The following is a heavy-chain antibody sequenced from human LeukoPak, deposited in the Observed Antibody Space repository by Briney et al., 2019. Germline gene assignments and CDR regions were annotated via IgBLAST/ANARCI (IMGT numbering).Heavy chain of an antibody. CDR2: ISGSGGST. Sequence: PGGSLRLSCAASGFTFSSYAMSWVRQAPGKGLEWVSAISGSGGSTYYADSVKGRFTISRDNSKNTLYLQMNSLRTEDTAVYYCARKGHSSGWLTDLGHWGQGTPVTVSS. J-gene: IGHJ4*02. CDR1: GFTFSSYA. D-gene: IGHD6-19*01. V-gene: IGHV3-23*01. CDR3: ARKGHSSGWLTDLGH.